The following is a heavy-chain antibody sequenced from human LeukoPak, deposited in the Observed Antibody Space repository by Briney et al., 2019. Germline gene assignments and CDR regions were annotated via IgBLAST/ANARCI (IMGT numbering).Heavy chain of an antibody. CDR2: IKQDGSEK. V-gene: IGHV3-7*05. Sequence: GSLRLSCAASAFIVRRYWMTAIRQAPGKALEWLANIKQDGSEKNYLDSVRGRFTIPRDDARNSLYLQMDSLRAEDTAVYYCARDKSIPNLDAFDIWGQGTMVTVSS. D-gene: IGHD1-14*01. J-gene: IGHJ3*02. CDR3: ARDKSIPNLDAFDI. CDR1: AFIVRRYW.